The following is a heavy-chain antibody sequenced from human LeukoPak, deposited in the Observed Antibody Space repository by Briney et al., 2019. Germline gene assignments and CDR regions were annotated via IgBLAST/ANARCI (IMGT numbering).Heavy chain of an antibody. CDR3: ARDATMVRGVIITWYYFDY. V-gene: IGHV1-2*02. J-gene: IGHJ4*02. CDR2: INPNSSGT. Sequence: ASVKVSCKASGYTFTGYYMHWVRQAPGQGLEWMGWINPNSSGTNYAQKLQGRVTMTTDTSTSTAHMELRSLRSDDTAVYYCARDATMVRGVIITWYYFDYWGQGTLVTVSS. D-gene: IGHD3-10*01. CDR1: GYTFTGYY.